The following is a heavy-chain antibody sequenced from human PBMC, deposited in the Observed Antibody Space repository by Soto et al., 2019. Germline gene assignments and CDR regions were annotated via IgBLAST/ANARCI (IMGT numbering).Heavy chain of an antibody. CDR1: GVPFSTYA. CDR3: AKQRADFGSGSDTYYFDY. D-gene: IGHD3-10*01. CDR2: LTGSGGTT. J-gene: IGHJ4*02. Sequence: AGSLRLSCIASGVPFSTYAMSWVRQAPGKGLEWVSGLTGSGGTTFYADSVKGLLTISREHSNNTLYLEMNSLRADDTAVYYCAKQRADFGSGSDTYYFDYSGQGTLVTVSS. V-gene: IGHV3-23*01.